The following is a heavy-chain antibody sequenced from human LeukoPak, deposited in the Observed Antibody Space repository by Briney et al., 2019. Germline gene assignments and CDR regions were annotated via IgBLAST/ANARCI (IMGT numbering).Heavy chain of an antibody. Sequence: GGSLRLSCAVSGLTFSNYAMSWVRQAPGKGLEWVSAISDGGGRTYYADSVKGRFTISRDNSKNTLYLQMNNLRAEDTAVYYCARDRMVYAIWGQGTLVTVSS. CDR1: GLTFSNYA. D-gene: IGHD2-8*01. V-gene: IGHV3-23*01. CDR3: ARDRMVYAI. CDR2: ISDGGGRT. J-gene: IGHJ4*02.